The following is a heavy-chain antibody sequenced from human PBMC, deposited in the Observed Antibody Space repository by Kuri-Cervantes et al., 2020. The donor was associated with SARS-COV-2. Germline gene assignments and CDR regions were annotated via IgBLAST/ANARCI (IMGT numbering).Heavy chain of an antibody. V-gene: IGHV4-59*01. J-gene: IGHJ2*01. D-gene: IGHD3-10*01. CDR1: GGSINSYY. CDR2: IYYSGST. CDR3: ARGFRAGPGEYFDL. Sequence: GSLRLSCTVSGGSINSYYWSWIRQPPGKGLEWIGYIYYSGSTNYNPSLKSRVTISVDTSKNQFSLKLSSVTAADTAVYYCARGFRAGPGEYFDLWGRGTLVTVSS.